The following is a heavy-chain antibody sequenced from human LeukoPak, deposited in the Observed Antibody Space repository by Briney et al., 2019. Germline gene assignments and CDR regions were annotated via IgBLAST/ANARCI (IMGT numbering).Heavy chain of an antibody. J-gene: IGHJ6*03. CDR1: GYTFTSYG. D-gene: IGHD6-19*01. V-gene: IGHV1-18*01. CDR3: ARVMGQWLVQNPKDYYDYYMDV. CDR2: ISAYNGNT. Sequence: ASVKVSCKASGYTFTSYGISWVRQAPGQGLEWMGWISAYNGNTNYAQKLQGRVTMTTDTSTSTAYMELRSLRSDDTAVYYCARVMGQWLVQNPKDYYDYYMDVWGKGTTVTVSS.